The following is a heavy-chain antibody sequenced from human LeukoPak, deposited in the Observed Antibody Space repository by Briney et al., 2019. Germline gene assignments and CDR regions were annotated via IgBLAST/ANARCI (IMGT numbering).Heavy chain of an antibody. V-gene: IGHV1-69*04. CDR2: IIPILGIA. CDR3: ARSSPLRWDFDY. J-gene: IGHJ4*02. Sequence: SVKVSCKASGGTFSSYAISWVRQAPGQGLEWMGRIIPILGIANYAQKFQGRVTITADKSTSTAYMELSSLRSEDTAVYYCARSSPLRWDFDYWGQGTLVTVSS. D-gene: IGHD5-24*01. CDR1: GGTFSSYA.